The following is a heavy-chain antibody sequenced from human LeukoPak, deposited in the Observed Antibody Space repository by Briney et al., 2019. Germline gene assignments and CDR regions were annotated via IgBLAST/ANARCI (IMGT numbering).Heavy chain of an antibody. Sequence: PSETLSLTCAVSGGSISSSNWWSWVRQPPGKGLEWIGEIYHSGSTNYNPSLKSRVTISVDKSKNQFSLKLSSVTAADTAVYYWASSSTSSKGYYYYGMDVWGKGTTVTVSS. CDR3: ASSSTSSKGYYYYGMDV. V-gene: IGHV4-4*02. CDR1: GGSISSSNW. J-gene: IGHJ6*04. CDR2: IYHSGST. D-gene: IGHD2-2*01.